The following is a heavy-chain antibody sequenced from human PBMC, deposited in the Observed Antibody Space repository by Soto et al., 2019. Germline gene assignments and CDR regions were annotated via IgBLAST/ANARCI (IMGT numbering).Heavy chain of an antibody. V-gene: IGHV1-2*04. D-gene: IGHD3-10*01. CDR1: GYTFTGYY. Sequence: ASVKVSCKASGYTFTGYYMHWVRQAPGQGLEWMGWINPNSGGTNYAQKFQGWVTMTRDTSISTAYMELSRLRSDDTAVYYCARARYYYGSGSYSLNAFDIWGQGTMVTVS. J-gene: IGHJ3*02. CDR2: INPNSGGT. CDR3: ARARYYYGSGSYSLNAFDI.